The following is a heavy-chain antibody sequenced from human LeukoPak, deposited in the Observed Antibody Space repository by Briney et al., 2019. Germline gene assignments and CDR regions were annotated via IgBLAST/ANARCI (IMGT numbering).Heavy chain of an antibody. CDR2: ISGSGGST. D-gene: IGHD6-19*01. V-gene: IGHV3-23*01. CDR3: AKSSSGWPYSWFDP. CDR1: GFTFSNAW. Sequence: GGSLRLSCAASGFTFSNAWMSWVRQAPGKGLEWVSAISGSGGSTYYADSVKGRFTISRDNSKNTQYLQMNSLRAEDTAVYYCAKSSSGWPYSWFDPWGQGTLVTVSS. J-gene: IGHJ5*02.